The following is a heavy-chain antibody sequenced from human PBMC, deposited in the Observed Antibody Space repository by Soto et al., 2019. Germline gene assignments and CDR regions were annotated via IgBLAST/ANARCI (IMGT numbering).Heavy chain of an antibody. CDR2: ISAYNGNT. CDR3: ARPHGDYVVEWLYYFDY. J-gene: IGHJ4*02. CDR1: GYTFTSYG. Sequence: ASVKVSCKASGYTFTSYGISWVRQAPGQGLEWMGWISAYNGNTNYAQKLQGRVTMTTDTSTSTAYMELRGLRSDDTAVYYCARPHGDYVVEWLYYFDYWGQGTLVTVSS. V-gene: IGHV1-18*01. D-gene: IGHD4-17*01.